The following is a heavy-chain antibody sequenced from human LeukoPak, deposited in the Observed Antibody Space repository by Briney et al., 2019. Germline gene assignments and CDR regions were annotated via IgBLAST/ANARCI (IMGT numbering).Heavy chain of an antibody. CDR2: INHSGST. Sequence: PSETLSLTCDVYGGSFSGYYWRWIRQPPGKGLEWIGEINHSGSTNYNPSLKSRFTISVDTSKNQFSLKLSSVPAADTAVYYCARKGRGSSSSFDYWGQGTLVTVSS. CDR1: GGSFSGYY. CDR3: ARKGRGSSSSFDY. V-gene: IGHV4-34*01. J-gene: IGHJ4*02. D-gene: IGHD6-6*01.